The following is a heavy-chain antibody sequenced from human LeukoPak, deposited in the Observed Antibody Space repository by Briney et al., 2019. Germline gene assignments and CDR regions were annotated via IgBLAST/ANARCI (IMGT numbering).Heavy chain of an antibody. D-gene: IGHD3-22*01. Sequence: PSETLSLTCAVYGGSFSGYYWSWIRQPPGKGLEWIGEINHSGSTNYNPSLKSRVTISVDTSKNQFSLKLSSVTAADTAVYYCARSSGYPFDYRGQGTLVTVSS. V-gene: IGHV4-34*01. J-gene: IGHJ4*02. CDR1: GGSFSGYY. CDR2: INHSGST. CDR3: ARSSGYPFDY.